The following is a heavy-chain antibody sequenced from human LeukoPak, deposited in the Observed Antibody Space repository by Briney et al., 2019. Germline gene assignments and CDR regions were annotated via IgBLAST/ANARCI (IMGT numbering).Heavy chain of an antibody. V-gene: IGHV3-23*01. CDR2: TSGSGDAT. CDR3: TRAHSSGYNYFDY. J-gene: IGHJ4*02. Sequence: PGGSLRLSCAASGFTFASYAMTWVRQAPGKGLEWVLVTSGSGDATYSTDSVKGRFTISRDNSKNTLYLQMNSLRAEDTAVYYCTRAHSSGYNYFDYWGQGTLVTVSS. D-gene: IGHD3-22*01. CDR1: GFTFASYA.